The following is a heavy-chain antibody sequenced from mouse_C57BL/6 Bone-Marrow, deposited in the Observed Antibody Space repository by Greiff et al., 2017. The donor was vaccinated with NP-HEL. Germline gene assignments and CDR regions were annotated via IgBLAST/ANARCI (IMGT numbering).Heavy chain of an antibody. V-gene: IGHV1-19*01. J-gene: IGHJ4*01. CDR1: GYTFTDYY. Sequence: VQLKESGPVLVKPGASVKMPCKASGYTFTDYYMNWVKQSHGKSLEWIGVINPYNGGTSYNQKFKGKATLTVDKSSSTAYMELNSLTSEDSAVYYCARVGLGYAMDYWGQGTSVTVSS. D-gene: IGHD4-1*01. CDR3: ARVGLGYAMDY. CDR2: INPYNGGT.